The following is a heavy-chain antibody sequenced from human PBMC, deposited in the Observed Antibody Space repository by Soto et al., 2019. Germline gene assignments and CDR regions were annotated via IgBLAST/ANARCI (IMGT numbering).Heavy chain of an antibody. CDR3: ARYFSSFAFDV. CDR1: GFTVSDYF. D-gene: IGHD6-6*01. J-gene: IGHJ3*01. V-gene: IGHV3-11*01. Sequence: GGSLRLSCAASGFTVSDYFMSWIRQAPGKGLEWLSYMSSGGSPVYYADSVKGRFTISRENAKNSLFLQMNSLRAEDTAVYYCARYFSSFAFDVWGQGTMVTVSS. CDR2: MSSGGSPV.